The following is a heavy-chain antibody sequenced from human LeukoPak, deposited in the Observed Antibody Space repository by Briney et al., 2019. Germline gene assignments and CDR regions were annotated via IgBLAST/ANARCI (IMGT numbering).Heavy chain of an antibody. D-gene: IGHD5-18*01. CDR2: ISSSSSYI. J-gene: IGHJ4*02. V-gene: IGHV3-21*04. CDR3: AKGNGYSYGRYYFDY. Sequence: GGSLRLSCAASGFTFSSYSMNWVRQAPGKGLEWVSSISSSSSYIYYADSVKGRFTISRDNAKNSLYLQVNSLRAEDTAVYYCAKGNGYSYGRYYFDYWGQGTLVTVSS. CDR1: GFTFSSYS.